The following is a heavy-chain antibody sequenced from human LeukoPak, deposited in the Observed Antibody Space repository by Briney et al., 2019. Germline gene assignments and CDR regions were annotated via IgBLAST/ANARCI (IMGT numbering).Heavy chain of an antibody. CDR3: ASNSRGLRFLEWLLTD. J-gene: IGHJ4*02. Sequence: ASVKVSCKASGYTFTSYYMHWVRQAPGQGLEWMGIINPSGGSTNYAQKFQGRVTITADKSTSTAYMELSSLRSEDTAVYYCASNSRGLRFLEWLLTDWGQGTLVTVSS. V-gene: IGHV1-46*01. CDR1: GYTFTSYY. D-gene: IGHD3-3*01. CDR2: INPSGGST.